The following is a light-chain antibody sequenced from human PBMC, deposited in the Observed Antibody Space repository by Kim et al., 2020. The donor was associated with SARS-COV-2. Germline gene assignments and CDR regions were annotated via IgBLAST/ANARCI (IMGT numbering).Light chain of an antibody. V-gene: IGKV3-20*01. CDR2: GAS. J-gene: IGKJ2*01. CDR3: QQYGSSPYT. Sequence: EIVLTQSPGTLPLSPGERATHSCRASQSVSSSYLAWYQQKPGQAPRLLIYGASSRATGIPDRFSGSGSGTDFTLTISRLEPEDFAVYYCQQYGSSPYTFGQGTKLEI. CDR1: QSVSSSY.